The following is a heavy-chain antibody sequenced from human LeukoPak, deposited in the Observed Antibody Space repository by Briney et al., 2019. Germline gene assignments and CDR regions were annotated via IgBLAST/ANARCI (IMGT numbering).Heavy chain of an antibody. D-gene: IGHD6-13*01. CDR2: INHSGST. CDR1: GGSFSGYY. J-gene: IGHJ5*02. Sequence: PSETLSLTCAVYGGSFSGYYWSWIRQPPGKGLEWIGEINHSGSTNYNPSLKSRVTISVDTSKNQFSLKLSSVTAADTAVYYCARERFSSSWFKIAWFDPWGQGTLVTVSS. CDR3: ARERFSSSWFKIAWFDP. V-gene: IGHV4-34*01.